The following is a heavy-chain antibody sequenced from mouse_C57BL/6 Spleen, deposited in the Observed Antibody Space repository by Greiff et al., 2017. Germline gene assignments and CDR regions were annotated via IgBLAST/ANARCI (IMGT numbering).Heavy chain of an antibody. CDR2: ISGGGGNT. J-gene: IGHJ4*01. Sequence: EVKLVESGGGLVKPGGSLKLSCAASGFTFSSYTMSWVRQTPEKRLEWVATISGGGGNTYYPDSVKGRFTISRDNAKNTLYLQMSSLRSEDTAVDYCAREGYYGSYAMDYWGQGTSVTVSS. CDR1: GFTFSSYT. V-gene: IGHV5-9*04. CDR3: AREGYYGSYAMDY. D-gene: IGHD1-1*01.